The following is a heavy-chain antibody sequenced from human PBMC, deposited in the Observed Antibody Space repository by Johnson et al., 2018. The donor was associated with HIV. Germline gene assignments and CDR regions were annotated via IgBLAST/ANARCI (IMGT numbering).Heavy chain of an antibody. CDR1: GLTVSSNY. Sequence: QVQLVESGGGLVQPGGSLRLSCAASGLTVSSNYMSWIRQTPGKGLEWVSYISSSGGSIYYSDSVKGRFTIPRDNANNSMYLQMNSLRAEDTAVYYCARDEPELGDAFDIWGRGTMVTVSS. V-gene: IGHV3-11*04. D-gene: IGHD1-26*01. J-gene: IGHJ3*02. CDR3: ARDEPELGDAFDI. CDR2: ISSSGGSI.